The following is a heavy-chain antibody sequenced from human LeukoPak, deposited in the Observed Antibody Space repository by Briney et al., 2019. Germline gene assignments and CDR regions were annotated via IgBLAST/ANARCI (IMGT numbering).Heavy chain of an antibody. V-gene: IGHV4-38-2*02. Sequence: SETLSLTCTVSGYSVSSGYYWGWIRQPPGKGLEWIGSIYHSGSTYYNPSLKSRVTISVDTSKNQFSLKLSSVTAADTAVYYCARVGYCSGGSCYSYYFDYWGQGTLVTVSS. D-gene: IGHD2-15*01. CDR2: IYHSGST. CDR1: GYSVSSGYY. J-gene: IGHJ4*02. CDR3: ARVGYCSGGSCYSYYFDY.